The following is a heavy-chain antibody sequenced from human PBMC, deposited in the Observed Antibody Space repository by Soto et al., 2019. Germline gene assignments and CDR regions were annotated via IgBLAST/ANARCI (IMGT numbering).Heavy chain of an antibody. CDR2: IYHSGTT. CDR3: ASAHYGDYGYGMDV. CDR1: GGSISSGGYS. V-gene: IGHV4-30-2*01. D-gene: IGHD4-17*01. J-gene: IGHJ6*01. Sequence: QLQLQESGSGLVKPSQTLSLTCAVSGGSISSGGYSWIWIRQPPGKGLEWIGYIYHSGTTYYNPSLKSRVHISVDRSKNQFSLKLSSVTAADTAVYYCASAHYGDYGYGMDVWGRGTTVTVSS.